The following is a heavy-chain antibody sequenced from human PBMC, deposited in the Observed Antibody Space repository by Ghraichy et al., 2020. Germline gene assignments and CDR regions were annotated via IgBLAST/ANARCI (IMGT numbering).Heavy chain of an antibody. V-gene: IGHV1-18*04. CDR3: ARDWDGRDDCFDP. CDR1: GYTFTSYG. Sequence: ASVVSCKASGYTFTSYGISWVRQAPGQGLEWMGWTSAYNDDTNYAQKFRGRVTMTTDTSTNTAYMEVRSLRSDDTAVYYCARDWDGRDDCFDPWGQGTLVTVSS. CDR2: TSAYNDDT. D-gene: IGHD1-26*01. J-gene: IGHJ5*02.